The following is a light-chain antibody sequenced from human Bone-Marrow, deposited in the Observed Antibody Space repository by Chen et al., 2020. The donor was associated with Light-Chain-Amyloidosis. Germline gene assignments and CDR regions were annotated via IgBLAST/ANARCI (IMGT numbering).Light chain of an antibody. CDR1: NIGSKS. J-gene: IGLJ3*02. CDR3: QVWDRSSDRPV. V-gene: IGLV3-21*02. Sequence: SYVLTQPPSVSVAPGRTATIACGRNNIGSKSVHWYQQTPGQAPRLVVYDDSDRPAGIPERLSGSNSGNTATLTISRVEAGDEADYYCQVWDRSSDRPVFGGGTKLTVL. CDR2: DDS.